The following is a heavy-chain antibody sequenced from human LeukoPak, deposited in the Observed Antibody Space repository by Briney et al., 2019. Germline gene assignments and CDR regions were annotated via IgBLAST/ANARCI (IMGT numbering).Heavy chain of an antibody. J-gene: IGHJ4*02. CDR3: ARDQNGDYFDY. Sequence: GGSLRLSCAASGFTFSSYSMNWVRQAPGKGLEWVSSISSSSSYIYYADSVKGRFTISRDNAKNSLYLQMNSLRAEDTAVYYCARDQNGDYFDYWGQGTLVTVSS. D-gene: IGHD4-17*01. CDR1: GFTFSSYS. V-gene: IGHV3-21*01. CDR2: ISSSSSYI.